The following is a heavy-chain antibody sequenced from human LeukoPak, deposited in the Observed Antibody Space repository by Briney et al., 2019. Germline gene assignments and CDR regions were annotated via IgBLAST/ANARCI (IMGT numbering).Heavy chain of an antibody. CDR2: ITSSSASM. CDR3: ARDSYGYDY. D-gene: IGHD5-18*01. CDR1: GFTFTTYS. Sequence: GGSLRLSCAASGFTFTTYSMNWVRQAPGKGLEWVSSITSSSASMYYADSVKGRFAISRDNAKNSLYLQMNSLRAEDTAVYYCARDSYGYDYWGQGTLVTVSS. J-gene: IGHJ4*02. V-gene: IGHV3-21*01.